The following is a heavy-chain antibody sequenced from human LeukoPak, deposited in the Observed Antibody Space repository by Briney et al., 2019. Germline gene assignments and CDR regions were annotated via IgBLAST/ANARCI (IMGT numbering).Heavy chain of an antibody. CDR3: ARTTEDCSSTSCYQYWFDP. V-gene: IGHV4-59*01. Sequence: SGTLSLTCTVSGGSISNYYWSWIRQPPGKGLEWIGYIYYSGSTNYNPSLKSRVTISVDTSKNQFSLKLNSVTAADTAVYYCARTTEDCSSTSCYQYWFDPWGQGTLVTVSS. D-gene: IGHD2-2*01. CDR1: GGSISNYY. CDR2: IYYSGST. J-gene: IGHJ5*02.